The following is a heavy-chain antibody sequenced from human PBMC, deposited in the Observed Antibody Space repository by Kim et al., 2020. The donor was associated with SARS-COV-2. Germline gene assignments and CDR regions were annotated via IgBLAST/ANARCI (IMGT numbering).Heavy chain of an antibody. CDR2: IYDSGST. V-gene: IGHV4-59*01. CDR3: VRDPGRFPGGWYGMDV. CDR1: GGSISNYY. Sequence: SETLSLTCTVSGGSISNYYWSWIRQPPGKGLEWIGNIYDSGSTNYNPSLKSRVTITVDSSNNQFSLRLSSVTAADTALYYCVRDPGRFPGGWYGMDVWGQGTTVTVSS. D-gene: IGHD6-19*01. J-gene: IGHJ6*02.